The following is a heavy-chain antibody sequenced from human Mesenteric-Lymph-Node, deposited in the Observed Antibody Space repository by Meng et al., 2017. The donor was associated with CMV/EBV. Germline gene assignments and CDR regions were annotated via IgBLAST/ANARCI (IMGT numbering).Heavy chain of an antibody. V-gene: IGHV4-61*01. Sequence: SETLSLTCTVSGDSVSTGSHYWSWIRQPPEKGLEWIGYIYYGGSFKYNPSLKSRVTISVDRPKNQLSLKLSSVTAADTAVYYCARVLVISGTNYFDYWGQGTLVTVSS. CDR1: GDSVSTGSHY. J-gene: IGHJ4*02. CDR2: IYYGGSF. D-gene: IGHD5-24*01. CDR3: ARVLVISGTNYFDY.